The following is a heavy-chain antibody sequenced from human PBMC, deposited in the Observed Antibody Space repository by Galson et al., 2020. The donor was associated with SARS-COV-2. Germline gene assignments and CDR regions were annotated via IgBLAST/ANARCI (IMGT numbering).Heavy chain of an antibody. J-gene: IGHJ4*02. D-gene: IGHD4-4*01. CDR1: GYTFTSYY. CDR3: ARDSQGGNDYNYLLF. Sequence: ASVKVSCKASGYTFTSYYIHWVRQPTGQGLEWMRNINPSGGGTTYAQKFQGRVTMTRDTSKSTVYMELSSLRSEDTAVYYCARDSQGGNDYNYLLFWGQGTLVTVSS. V-gene: IGHV1-46*01. CDR2: INPSGGGT.